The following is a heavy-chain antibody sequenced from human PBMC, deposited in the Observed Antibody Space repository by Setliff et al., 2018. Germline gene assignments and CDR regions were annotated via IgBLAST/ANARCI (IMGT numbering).Heavy chain of an antibody. D-gene: IGHD3-3*01. V-gene: IGHV1-46*01. J-gene: IGHJ4*02. CDR3: ARAPRLEWILPTFDY. Sequence: ASVKVSCKTSGYTFTSYYIHWVRQAPGQGLEWMGTIKPSASGGTTTYAQNFQGRVTMTTDTSTSTGYMELRSLRYDDTAVYYCARAPRLEWILPTFDYWGQGTPVTVSS. CDR1: GYTFTSYY. CDR2: IKPSASGGTT.